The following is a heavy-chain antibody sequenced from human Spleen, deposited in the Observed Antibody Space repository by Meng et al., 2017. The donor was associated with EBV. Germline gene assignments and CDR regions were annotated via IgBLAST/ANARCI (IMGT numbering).Heavy chain of an antibody. CDR1: GFTFSTYK. D-gene: IGHD1-14*01. CDR2: INSDGTET. CDR3: APNLFDY. V-gene: IGHV3-74*01. J-gene: IGHJ4*02. Sequence: VQLVGSGGGLVKPGGSLRLSCAASGFTFSTYKMHWVRQAPGKGLVWVSRINSDGTETTYADPVEGRFTISRDNAKNTLYLQMDSLRAEDTAVYYCAPNLFDYWGQGILVTVSS.